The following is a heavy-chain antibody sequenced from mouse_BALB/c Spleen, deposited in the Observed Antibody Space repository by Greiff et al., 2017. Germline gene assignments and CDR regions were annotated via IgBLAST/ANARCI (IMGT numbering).Heavy chain of an antibody. CDR3: TRDDYGSCDY. D-gene: IGHD1-1*01. Sequence: QVQLQQPGAELVKPGASVKMSCKASGYTFTSYWMNWVKQRPGKGLEWIGTIDPSDSYNSYTQKLKGKATLTVDTSSSTAYMQLSSLTSEDSAVYYCTRDDYGSCDYWGQGTTLTVSS. CDR1: GYTFTSYW. V-gene: IGHV1S127*01. CDR2: IDPSDSYN. J-gene: IGHJ2*01.